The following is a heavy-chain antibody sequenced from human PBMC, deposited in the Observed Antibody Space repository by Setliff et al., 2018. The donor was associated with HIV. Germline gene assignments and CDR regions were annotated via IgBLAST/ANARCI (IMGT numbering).Heavy chain of an antibody. CDR3: ARGGQYFGGA. V-gene: IGHV3-30*04. CDR2: ISHDGQNE. Sequence: GGSLRLSCSVSGFRFGDYAMHWVRQAPGKGLEWVAVISHDGQNEYYSDSVKGRFTISRDNSKDTLHLRMDNLRVEDSAVYYCARGGQYFGGAWGQGTLVTVSS. D-gene: IGHD2-15*01. J-gene: IGHJ5*02. CDR1: GFRFGDYA.